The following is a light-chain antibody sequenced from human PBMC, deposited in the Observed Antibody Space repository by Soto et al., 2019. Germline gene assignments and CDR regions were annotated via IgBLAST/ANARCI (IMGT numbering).Light chain of an antibody. CDR3: QQYGSS. CDR1: QSVSSSY. V-gene: IGKV3-20*01. CDR2: GAS. J-gene: IGKJ5*01. Sequence: EIVLTQSPGTLSLSPGERATLSCRASQSVSSSYLAWYQQKPGQAPRLLIYGASSRAPGNPDRFSGSGSGTDFTLTISRLEPEDFAVYYCQQYGSSLGQGTRLEIK.